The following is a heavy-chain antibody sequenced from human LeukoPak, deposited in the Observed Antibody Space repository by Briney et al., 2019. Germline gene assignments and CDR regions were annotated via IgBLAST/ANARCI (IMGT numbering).Heavy chain of an antibody. J-gene: IGHJ5*02. CDR3: AKSEYCSSTSCYGPFDP. D-gene: IGHD2-2*01. Sequence: GGSLRLSCAASGFTFSFYWMHWVRQAPGKGLEWVSAISGSGGSTFYADSVKGRFTISRDNSKNTLYLQMNSLRAEDTAVYYCAKSEYCSSTSCYGPFDPWGQGTLVTVSS. CDR1: GFTFSFYW. CDR2: ISGSGGST. V-gene: IGHV3-23*01.